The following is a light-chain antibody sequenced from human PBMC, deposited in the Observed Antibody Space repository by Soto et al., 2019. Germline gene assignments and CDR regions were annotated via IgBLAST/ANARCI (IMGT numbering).Light chain of an antibody. CDR2: KND. CDR3: ATWDANLRGWV. CDR1: SSNIGRNY. J-gene: IGLJ3*02. V-gene: IGLV1-47*01. Sequence: QSVLSQPPSASGTPGQRITISCSGSSSNIGRNYVCWYQQLPGTAPKLLIFKNDQRPSGVPDRFSGSKSGTSASLAISGLRPEDEADYYCATWDANLRGWVFGGGTKLTVL.